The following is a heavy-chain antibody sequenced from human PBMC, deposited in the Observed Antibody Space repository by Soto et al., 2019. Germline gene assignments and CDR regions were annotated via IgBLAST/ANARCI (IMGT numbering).Heavy chain of an antibody. CDR1: GYRFTSYG. CDR2: ISAYNGNT. D-gene: IGHD6-13*01. Sequence: GASVKLSCTACGYRFTSYGIRWPRQTPGQGLEWMGWISAYNGNTNYAQKLQGRVTMTTDTSTSTAYMELRSLRSDDMAVYYCARVRVGSRDRFDPWGQGTLVTVSS. CDR3: ARVRVGSRDRFDP. J-gene: IGHJ5*02. V-gene: IGHV1-18*03.